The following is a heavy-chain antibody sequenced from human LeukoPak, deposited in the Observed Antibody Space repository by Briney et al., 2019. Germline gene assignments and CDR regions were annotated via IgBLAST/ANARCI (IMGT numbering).Heavy chain of an antibody. Sequence: ASVKVSCKASGYTFSGYYMHWVRQAPGQGLEWMGWINPNSGGTNYAQKFQGRVTMTRDTSITTAYMELSRLRSDDTAVYYCARGTYFDFWSAPTPSDAFDIWGQGTMVTVSS. V-gene: IGHV1-2*02. D-gene: IGHD3-3*01. CDR2: INPNSGGT. J-gene: IGHJ3*02. CDR1: GYTFSGYY. CDR3: ARGTYFDFWSAPTPSDAFDI.